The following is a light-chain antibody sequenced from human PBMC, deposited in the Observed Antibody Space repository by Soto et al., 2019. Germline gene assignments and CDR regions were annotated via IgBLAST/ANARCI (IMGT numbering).Light chain of an antibody. CDR2: GAS. Sequence: EIVMTQSPATLSVSPGERATLSCRASQSVGSNLAWCQQKPGQAPRLLVYGASTRATGVPGRFSGSGSGTEFTLTITSLQSEDFAVYYCQQHNYWPSFGQGTKLEIK. J-gene: IGKJ2*01. V-gene: IGKV3-15*01. CDR1: QSVGSN. CDR3: QQHNYWPS.